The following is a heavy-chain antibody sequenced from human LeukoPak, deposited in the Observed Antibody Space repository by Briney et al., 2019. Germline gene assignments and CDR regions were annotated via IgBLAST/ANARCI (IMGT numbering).Heavy chain of an antibody. D-gene: IGHD3-10*01. J-gene: IGHJ4*02. CDR2: ISAGGDST. CDR3: AKTSHYYGSGITKYYFDY. CDR1: GFTFDHYD. V-gene: IGHV3-23*01. Sequence: GGSLRLSCAASGFTFDHYDMTWVRQAPGKGLEWVSSISAGGDSTYYADSVKGRFTISRDNSMITLYLQMNSLTAEDTAVYYCAKTSHYYGSGITKYYFDYWGQGTLVTVSS.